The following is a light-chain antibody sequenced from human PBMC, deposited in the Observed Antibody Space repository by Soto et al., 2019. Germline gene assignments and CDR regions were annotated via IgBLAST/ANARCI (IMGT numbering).Light chain of an antibody. V-gene: IGLV1-51*02. CDR3: GTCDSSQSAVI. J-gene: IGLJ2*01. CDR2: ENI. CDR1: SSNIGHNY. Sequence: QSVLTQPPSVSAAPGQKVTISCSGSSSNIGHNYVSWFQQLPETAPKLLIYENIKRPSGIPDRFSGSRSGTSATLGITGHQTGDEADYYCGTCDSSQSAVIFCGGTKVTVL.